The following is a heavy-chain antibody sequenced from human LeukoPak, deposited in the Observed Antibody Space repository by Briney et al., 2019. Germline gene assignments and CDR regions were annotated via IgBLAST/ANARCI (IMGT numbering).Heavy chain of an antibody. CDR1: GGSISSYY. V-gene: IGHV4-4*07. Sequence: SETLSLTCTVSGGSISSYYWSWIRQPAGKGLEWIGRIYTTGSTNYNPSLKSRVTMSVDTSKNQFSLKLSSVTAADTAVYHCASGRLEGSNYDILTGHDFDYWGQGTLVTVSS. CDR3: ASGRLEGSNYDILTGHDFDY. D-gene: IGHD3-9*01. CDR2: IYTTGST. J-gene: IGHJ4*02.